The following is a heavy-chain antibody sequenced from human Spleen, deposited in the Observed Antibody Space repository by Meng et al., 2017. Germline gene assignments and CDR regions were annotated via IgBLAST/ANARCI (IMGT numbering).Heavy chain of an antibody. CDR3: TREPPRRSSGYIPEDAFYI. J-gene: IGHJ3*02. CDR1: GFTFRSYA. V-gene: IGHV3-30*14. Sequence: GESLKISCAASGFTFRSYAMHWVRQAPGKGLEWVAVISYGTNKRYYGDSVKGRFTISRDNSKNTLYLQVNSLRAEDTAVYYCTREPPRRSSGYIPEDAFYIWGQGTMVTVSS. D-gene: IGHD3-22*01. CDR2: ISYGTNKR.